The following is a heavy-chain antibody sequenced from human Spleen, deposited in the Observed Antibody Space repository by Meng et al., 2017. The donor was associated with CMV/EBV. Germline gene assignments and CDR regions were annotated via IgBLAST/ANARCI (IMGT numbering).Heavy chain of an antibody. CDR1: GYTFSSYH. CDR2: INLSGGST. Sequence: ASVKVSCKASGYTFSSYHMHWVRQAPGQGLEWMGIINLSGGSTTYAQKFQGRVTMTRDTSTSTVYMELSSLRSEDTAVYYCARVGAYYDILTGSGSDYWGQGTLVTVSS. CDR3: ARVGAYYDILTGSGSDY. V-gene: IGHV1-46*01. J-gene: IGHJ4*02. D-gene: IGHD3-9*01.